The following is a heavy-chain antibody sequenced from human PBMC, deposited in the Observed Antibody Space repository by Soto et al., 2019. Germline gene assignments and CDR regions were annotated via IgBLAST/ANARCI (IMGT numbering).Heavy chain of an antibody. CDR2: IYATGTT. CDR1: GASIRGFY. J-gene: IGHJ5*02. V-gene: IGHV4-4*07. CDR3: VRDGTKTLRDWFDP. D-gene: IGHD1-1*01. Sequence: SLTCTVSGASIRGFYWSWIRKSAGKGLEWIGRIYATGTTDYNPSLKSRVMMSVDTSKTQFSLKLRSVTAADTAGYYCVRDGTKTLRDWFDPWGQGISVTVSS.